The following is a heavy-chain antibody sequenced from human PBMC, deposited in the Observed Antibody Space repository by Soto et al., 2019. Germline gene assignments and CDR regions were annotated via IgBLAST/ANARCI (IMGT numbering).Heavy chain of an antibody. CDR2: IRSKANSYAT. Sequence: EVQLVESGGGLVQPGGSLKLSCAASGFTFSGSAMHWVRQASGKGLEWVGRIRSKANSYATAYAASVKGRFTISRDDSKNTAYLQMNSLKTEDTAVYYCTSRVPYSAATTPLDYWGQGTLVTVSS. D-gene: IGHD2-15*01. V-gene: IGHV3-73*01. CDR1: GFTFSGSA. J-gene: IGHJ4*02. CDR3: TSRVPYSAATTPLDY.